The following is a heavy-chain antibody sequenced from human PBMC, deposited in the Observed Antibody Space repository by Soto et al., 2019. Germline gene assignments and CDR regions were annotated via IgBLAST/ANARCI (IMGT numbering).Heavy chain of an antibody. J-gene: IGHJ5*02. Sequence: QVQLVQSGAEVKKPGSSVKVSCKASGGTFSSYAISWVRQAPGQGLEWMGGIIPIFGAANYAQKFQGRVTITAGESTSTAYMELSSLRSEDTAVYYCARGYYDSSGYTNNWFDPWGQGTLVTVSS. V-gene: IGHV1-69*01. CDR2: IIPIFGAA. CDR1: GGTFSSYA. D-gene: IGHD3-22*01. CDR3: ARGYYDSSGYTNNWFDP.